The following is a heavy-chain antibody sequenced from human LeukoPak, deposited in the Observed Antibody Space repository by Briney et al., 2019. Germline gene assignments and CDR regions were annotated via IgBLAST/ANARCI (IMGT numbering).Heavy chain of an antibody. V-gene: IGHV4-59*08. Sequence: SETLSLTCTVSGGSISGYFWSWSRQPPGKGLEWIGYIYYTGSTIYNPSLRSRVTMSVDVSKNQFSLNLSSVTAADTAVYYCARHDPVGHFLRGMDVWGQGTTVTVSS. J-gene: IGHJ6*02. CDR2: IYYTGST. CDR1: GGSISGYF. CDR3: ARHDPVGHFLRGMDV. D-gene: IGHD2/OR15-2a*01.